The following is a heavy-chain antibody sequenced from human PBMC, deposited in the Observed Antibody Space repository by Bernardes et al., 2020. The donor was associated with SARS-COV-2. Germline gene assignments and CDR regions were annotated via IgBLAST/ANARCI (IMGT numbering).Heavy chain of an antibody. CDR3: ARGLPYCSSTSCYPKRYYYYYYYMDV. J-gene: IGHJ6*03. Sequence: SETLSLTCAVYGGSFSGYYWSWIRQPPGKGLEWIGEINHSGSTNYNPSLKSRVTISVDTSKNQFSLKLSSVTAADTAVYYCARGLPYCSSTSCYPKRYYYYYYYMDVWGKGTTVTVSS. V-gene: IGHV4-34*01. CDR2: INHSGST. CDR1: GGSFSGYY. D-gene: IGHD2-2*01.